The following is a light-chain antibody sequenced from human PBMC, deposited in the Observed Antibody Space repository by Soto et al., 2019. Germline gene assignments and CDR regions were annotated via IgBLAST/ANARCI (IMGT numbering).Light chain of an antibody. CDR2: EVT. CDR1: NTDVGQDKS. Sequence: QSALTQPASVSGSRGQSIIISCVGRNTDVGQDKSVSWYQQGPGKAPKLLIFEVTNRPSGVSNRFSGSRSGNTASLTISGLQPDDEGDYYCQSYDTSPSGSEVFGTGTKVTVL. J-gene: IGLJ1*01. V-gene: IGLV2-14*01. CDR3: QSYDTSPSGSEV.